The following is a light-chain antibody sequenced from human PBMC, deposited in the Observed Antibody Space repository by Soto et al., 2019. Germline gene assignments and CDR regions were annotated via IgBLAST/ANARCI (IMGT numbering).Light chain of an antibody. J-gene: IGKJ2*01. CDR3: QQYNNYLYT. V-gene: IGKV1-5*03. CDR2: KAS. Sequence: DIQMTQSPSTLSASVGDRVTITCRASQSINSWLAWYQQKPGKAPKLLIYKASSLESGVPSRFSGSGSGTEFTLTISSLQPDDLATYYCQQYNNYLYTFGQGTKLEIK. CDR1: QSINSW.